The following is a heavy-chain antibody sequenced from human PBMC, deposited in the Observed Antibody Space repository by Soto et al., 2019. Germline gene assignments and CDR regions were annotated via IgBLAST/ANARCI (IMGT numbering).Heavy chain of an antibody. CDR2: FDPEDGET. D-gene: IGHD1-7*01. Sequence: GASVKVSCKVSGYTLTELSMHWVRQAPGKGLEWMGGFDPEDGETIYAQKFQGRVTMTEDTSTDTAYMELSSLRSDDTAVYYCARVPNNWNYGKNWFDPWGQGTLVTVSS. V-gene: IGHV1-24*01. CDR1: GYTLTELS. CDR3: ARVPNNWNYGKNWFDP. J-gene: IGHJ5*02.